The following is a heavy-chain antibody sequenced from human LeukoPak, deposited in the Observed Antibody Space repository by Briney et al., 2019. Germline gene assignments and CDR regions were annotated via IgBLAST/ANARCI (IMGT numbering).Heavy chain of an antibody. Sequence: GGSLRLSCAASGFTFSSYAMSWVRQAPGKGLEWVSAISGSGGSTYYADSVKGRFTISRDNSKNSLYLQMNSLRAEDTALYYCAKDMHYDSSGEIDYWGQGTLVTVSS. CDR3: AKDMHYDSSGEIDY. V-gene: IGHV3-23*01. J-gene: IGHJ4*02. D-gene: IGHD3-22*01. CDR1: GFTFSSYA. CDR2: ISGSGGST.